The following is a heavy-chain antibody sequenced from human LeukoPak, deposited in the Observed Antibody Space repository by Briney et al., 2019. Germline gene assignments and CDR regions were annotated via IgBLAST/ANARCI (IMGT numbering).Heavy chain of an antibody. J-gene: IGHJ3*02. CDR2: IYYSGST. D-gene: IGHD5-24*01. Sequence: SETLSLTCTVSGDFITAYYWSWIRQPPGKGLEWIGYIYYSGSTNYNPSLKSRVTISLDTSKNQFSLKLSSVTAADTAVYYCARGRRDAFDIWGQGTMVTVSS. V-gene: IGHV4-59*01. CDR1: GDFITAYY. CDR3: ARGRRDAFDI.